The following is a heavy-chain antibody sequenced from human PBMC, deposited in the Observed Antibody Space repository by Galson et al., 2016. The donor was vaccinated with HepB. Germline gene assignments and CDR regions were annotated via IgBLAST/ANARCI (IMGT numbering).Heavy chain of an antibody. D-gene: IGHD3-22*01. J-gene: IGHJ3*02. Sequence: SLRLSCAASGFTSDHYAMHWVRQAPGKGLEWVSGISWNSGSIGYADSVKGRFTISRDNAKNSLYLQMNSLRAEDTALYYCAKDSGAYYYDSSGHRRNAFDIWGQGTVVTASS. CDR1: GFTSDHYA. CDR3: AKDSGAYYYDSSGHRRNAFDI. CDR2: ISWNSGSI. V-gene: IGHV3-9*02.